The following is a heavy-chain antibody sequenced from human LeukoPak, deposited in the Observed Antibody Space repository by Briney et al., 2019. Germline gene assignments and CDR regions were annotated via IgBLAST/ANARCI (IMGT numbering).Heavy chain of an antibody. V-gene: IGHV3-30*03. J-gene: IGHJ4*02. CDR3: AIAGELLYY. D-gene: IGHD3-10*01. CDR1: GFTFSSYG. Sequence: PGRSLRLSCAASGFTFSSYGMHWVRQAPGKGLEWVAVISYDGSNKYYADSVKGRFTISRDNSKNTLYLQMNSLRAEDTAVYYCAIAGELLYYWGQGTLVTVSS. CDR2: ISYDGSNK.